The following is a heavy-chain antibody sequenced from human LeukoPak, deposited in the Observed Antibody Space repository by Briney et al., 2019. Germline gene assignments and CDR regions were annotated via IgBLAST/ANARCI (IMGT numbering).Heavy chain of an antibody. D-gene: IGHD3-3*01. Sequence: SETLSLTCAVYGGSFSGYYWSWIRQPPGKGLEWIGEINHSGSTNYNPSLKSRVTISVDTSKNQFPLKLSSVTAADTAVYYCARGYPTTIFGVVIAYYFDYWGQGTLVTVSS. CDR2: INHSGST. V-gene: IGHV4-34*01. CDR1: GGSFSGYY. J-gene: IGHJ4*02. CDR3: ARGYPTTIFGVVIAYYFDY.